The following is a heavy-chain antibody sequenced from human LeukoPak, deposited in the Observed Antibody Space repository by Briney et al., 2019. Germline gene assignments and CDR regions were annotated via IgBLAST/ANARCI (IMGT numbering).Heavy chain of an antibody. V-gene: IGHV4-34*01. J-gene: IGHJ4*02. CDR1: GGSFSGYY. D-gene: IGHD1-26*01. Sequence: PSETLSLTCAVYGGSFSGYYWSWIRQPPGRGREWVGEINHSGSTNYNPPLTSRVTISVDTSKNQFSLKLNSVTAADTAVYYCARGPARIVGATRGFDYWGQGTLVTVSS. CDR2: INHSGST. CDR3: ARGPARIVGATRGFDY.